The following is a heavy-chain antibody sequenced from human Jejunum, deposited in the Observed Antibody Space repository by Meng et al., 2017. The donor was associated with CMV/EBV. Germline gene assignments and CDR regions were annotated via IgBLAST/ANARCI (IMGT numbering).Heavy chain of an antibody. Sequence: SGYTFTGYYIHWVRQTPGQGLEWMGRADPSNGDTNYAQKFQGRVTMTRDTSISTAYMELSSLTSDDTAVYYCASLAAYDSSGHYVAYWGQGTLVTVSS. D-gene: IGHD3-22*01. CDR1: GYTFTGYY. CDR2: ADPSNGDT. CDR3: ASLAAYDSSGHYVAY. V-gene: IGHV1-2*06. J-gene: IGHJ4*02.